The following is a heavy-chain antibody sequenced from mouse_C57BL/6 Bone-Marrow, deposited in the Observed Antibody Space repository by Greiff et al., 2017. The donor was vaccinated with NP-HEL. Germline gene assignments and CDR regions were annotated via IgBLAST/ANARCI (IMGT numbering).Heavy chain of an antibody. J-gene: IGHJ2*01. CDR1: GFTFSDYY. D-gene: IGHD1-1*01. Sequence: EVKLMESEGGLVQPGSSMKLSCTASGFTFSDYYMAWVRQVPEKGLEWVANINYDGSRNYYLHSLKSGFIISRDTAKNILYLQISSHKSEDTATYYCARDYYGSIDYWGQGTTLTVSS. CDR3: ARDYYGSIDY. V-gene: IGHV5-16*01. CDR2: INYDGSRN.